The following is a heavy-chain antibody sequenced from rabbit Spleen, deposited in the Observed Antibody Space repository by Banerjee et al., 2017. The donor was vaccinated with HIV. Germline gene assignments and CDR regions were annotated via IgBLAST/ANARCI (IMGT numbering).Heavy chain of an antibody. D-gene: IGHD4-1*01. CDR1: GFDFSTYY. J-gene: IGHJ3*01. V-gene: IGHV1S7*01. CDR3: ARAIVPWLGLTRLDL. CDR2: IYAAKGST. Sequence: HLKETGGGLVQPGGSLTLSCKASGFDFSTYYMNWVRQAPGKGLEWIGIIYAAKGSTDYASWVNGRFTISSDNAQSTVDLKMTSLTAADTATYFCARAIVPWLGLTRLDLWGQGTLVTVS.